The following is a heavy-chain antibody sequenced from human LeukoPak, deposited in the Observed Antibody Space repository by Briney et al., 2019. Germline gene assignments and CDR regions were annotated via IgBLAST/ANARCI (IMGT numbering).Heavy chain of an antibody. J-gene: IGHJ6*03. V-gene: IGHV1-8*01. CDR3: ARGLGRGQDYMDV. CDR1: GYTFTSYD. Sequence: GASVKVSCKASGYTFTSYDINWVRQAPGQGLEWMGWMSPNSGNTGYAQKFQDRVAMTGNTSITTAYMDLSSLTSEDTAVYYCARGLGRGQDYMDVWGKGTTVTV. CDR2: MSPNSGNT.